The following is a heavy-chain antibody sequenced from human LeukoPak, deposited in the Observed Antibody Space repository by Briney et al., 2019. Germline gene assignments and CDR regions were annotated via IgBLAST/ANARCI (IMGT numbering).Heavy chain of an antibody. D-gene: IGHD3-22*01. CDR2: ISSSSSTI. V-gene: IGHV3-48*04. CDR3: ARDGGGMIVIPNWFDL. Sequence: PGGSLRLSCAASGFTFSSYSMNWVRQAPGKGPEWVSYISSSSSTIYYADSVKGRFTISRDNAKNSLYLQMNSLRAEDTAVYYCARDGGGMIVIPNWFDLWGQGTLVTVSS. CDR1: GFTFSSYS. J-gene: IGHJ5*02.